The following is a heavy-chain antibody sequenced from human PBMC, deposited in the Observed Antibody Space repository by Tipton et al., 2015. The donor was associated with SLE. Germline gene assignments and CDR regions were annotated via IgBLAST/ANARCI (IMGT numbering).Heavy chain of an antibody. CDR3: ARLSGFDSLFGY. D-gene: IGHD5-12*01. CDR1: GFTFSGYW. J-gene: IGHJ4*02. CDR2: IKQDGSVK. Sequence: SLRLSCAASGFTFSGYWMTWVRQAPGKGLEWVSNIKQDGSVKYYVESVKGRFTISRDNAKTSLYLKMNSLRADDTGVYYCARLSGFDSLFGYWGQGTLVTVS. V-gene: IGHV3-7*01.